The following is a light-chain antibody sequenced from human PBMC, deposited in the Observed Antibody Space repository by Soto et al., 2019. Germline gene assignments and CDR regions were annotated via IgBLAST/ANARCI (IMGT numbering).Light chain of an antibody. J-gene: IGKJ2*01. CDR1: QSISSY. CDR3: QQSYSTPLST. CDR2: AAS. Sequence: DIQMTQSPSSLSASVGDRVTITCRASQSISSYLNWYQQNPGKAPKLLIYAASSLQSGVPSRFSGSGSGTDFTLTISSLQPEDFATYYCQQSYSTPLSTFGQGTKLEIK. V-gene: IGKV1-39*01.